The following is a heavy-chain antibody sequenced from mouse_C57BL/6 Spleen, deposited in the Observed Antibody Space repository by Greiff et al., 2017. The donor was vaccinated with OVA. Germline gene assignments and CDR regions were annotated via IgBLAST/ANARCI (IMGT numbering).Heavy chain of an antibody. CDR1: GFSLTSYA. CDR3: ARTPAYYYGSSRYYAMDY. J-gene: IGHJ4*01. Sequence: VKLVESGPGLVAPSQSLSITCTVSGFSLTSYAISWVRQPPGKGLEWLGVIWTGGGTNYNSALKSRLRISKDNSKSQVFIKMNSLQNEDTGRNYCARTPAYYYGSSRYYAMDYWGQGTSVTVSS. CDR2: IWTGGGT. V-gene: IGHV2-9-1*01. D-gene: IGHD1-1*01.